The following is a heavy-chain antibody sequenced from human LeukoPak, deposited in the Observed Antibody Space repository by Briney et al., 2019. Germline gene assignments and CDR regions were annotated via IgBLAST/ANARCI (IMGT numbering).Heavy chain of an antibody. V-gene: IGHV3-23*01. Sequence: GGSLRLSCAASGFTFGNYAMTWVRQAPGKGLEWVPTIRNNGATTDYADSVKGRFTISRDNSKNTLYLQMNSLRAEDTAVYYCAKVYHDSGCLIDYWGQGTLVTVSS. D-gene: IGHD6-19*01. CDR1: GFTFGNYA. CDR3: AKVYHDSGCLIDY. CDR2: IRNNGATT. J-gene: IGHJ4*02.